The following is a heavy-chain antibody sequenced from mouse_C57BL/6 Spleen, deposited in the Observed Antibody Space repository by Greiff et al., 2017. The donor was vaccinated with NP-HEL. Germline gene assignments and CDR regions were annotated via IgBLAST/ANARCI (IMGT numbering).Heavy chain of an antibody. CDR2: ISYDGSN. Sequence: EVKLMESGPGLVKPSQSLSLTCSVTGYSITSGYYWNWIRQFPGNKLEWMGYISYDGSNNYNPSLKNRISITRDTSKNQFFLKLNSVTTEDTATYYWARNGYYGPDWYFDVWGTGTTVTVSS. V-gene: IGHV3-6*01. CDR1: GYSITSGYY. CDR3: ARNGYYGPDWYFDV. D-gene: IGHD1-2*01. J-gene: IGHJ1*03.